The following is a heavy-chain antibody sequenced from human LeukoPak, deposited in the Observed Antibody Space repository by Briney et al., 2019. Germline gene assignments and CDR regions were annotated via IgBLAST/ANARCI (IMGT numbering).Heavy chain of an antibody. CDR2: ISGSGGST. D-gene: IGHD3-22*01. V-gene: IGHV3-23*01. J-gene: IGHJ4*02. CDR3: AKVPYYCDSSGYSDY. Sequence: PGGSLRLSCAASGFTFSSYAMSWVRQAPGKGLEWVSAISGSGGSTYYADSVKGRFTISRDNSKNTLYLQMNSLRAEDTAVYYCAKVPYYCDSSGYSDYWGQGTLVTVSS. CDR1: GFTFSSYA.